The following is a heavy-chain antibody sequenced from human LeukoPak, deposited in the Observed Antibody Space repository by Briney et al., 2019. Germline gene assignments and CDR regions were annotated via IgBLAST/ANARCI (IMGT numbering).Heavy chain of an antibody. J-gene: IGHJ4*02. V-gene: IGHV1-2*02. CDR2: INPNSGGT. CDR1: GYTFIAYY. CDR3: ARSDVVVVTATTHFDY. Sequence: ASVKVSCKASGYTFIAYYIHWVRQAPGQGLEWMGWINPNSGGTNYAQNFQGRVTMTSDTSTYTTHMELSRLRSDDTAVYYCARSDVVVVTATTHFDYWGQGILVTVSS. D-gene: IGHD2-15*01.